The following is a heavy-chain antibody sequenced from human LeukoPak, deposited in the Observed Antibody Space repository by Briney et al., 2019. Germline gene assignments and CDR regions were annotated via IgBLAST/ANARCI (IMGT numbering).Heavy chain of an antibody. J-gene: IGHJ4*02. CDR3: ARQNWNDFRVDY. CDR1: GFTFDDYA. D-gene: IGHD1-1*01. V-gene: IGHV3-9*01. Sequence: SGGSLRLSCAASGFTFDDYAMHWVRQAPGKGLEWVSGISWNSGSIGYADSVKGRFTISRDNAKNSLYLQMNSLRAEDTAVYYCARQNWNDFRVDYWGQGTLVTVSS. CDR2: ISWNSGSI.